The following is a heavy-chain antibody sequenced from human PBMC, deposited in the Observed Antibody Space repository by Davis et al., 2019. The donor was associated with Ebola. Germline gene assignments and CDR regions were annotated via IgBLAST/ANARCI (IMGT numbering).Heavy chain of an antibody. Sequence: GESLKISCTASGFTFSNYAMGWVRQAPGKGLEWVANIKQDGSEKYYVDSVKGRFTISRDNAKNSLSLEMNSLRAEDTAVYYCARVGGSCYGYWGQGALVSVSS. CDR3: ARVGGSCYGY. CDR2: IKQDGSEK. D-gene: IGHD2-15*01. J-gene: IGHJ4*02. V-gene: IGHV3-7*01. CDR1: GFTFSNYA.